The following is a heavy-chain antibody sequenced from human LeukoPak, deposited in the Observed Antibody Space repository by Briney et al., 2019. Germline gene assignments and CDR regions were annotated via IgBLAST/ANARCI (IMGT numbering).Heavy chain of an antibody. CDR2: IYPGDSDT. CDR1: GYSFPSRW. Sequence: HGESLTISCQGSGYSFPSRWIGWVRQMAGKDLEWMGTIYPGDSDTRYNPSFQGQVTISADKSINTAYLHWSSLKASDTAMYYCARTGAPTSGPFSSFHFWGQGTLVTVSS. V-gene: IGHV5-51*01. CDR3: ARTGAPTSGPFSSFHF. J-gene: IGHJ4*02. D-gene: IGHD7-27*01.